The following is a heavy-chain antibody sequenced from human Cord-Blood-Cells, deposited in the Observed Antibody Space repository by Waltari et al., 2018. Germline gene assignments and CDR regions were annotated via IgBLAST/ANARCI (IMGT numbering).Heavy chain of an antibody. CDR2: ISYDGSNK. V-gene: IGHV3-30*18. D-gene: IGHD5-12*01. CDR1: GFTFSSYG. J-gene: IGHJ4*02. CDR3: AKDEGNMVATIDY. Sequence: QVQLVESGGGVVQPGRSLRLSCAASGFTFSSYGMHWVRQAPGKGLEWVAVISYDGSNKYYADSVKGRFTISRDNSKNTLYLQMNSLRAEDTAVYYCAKDEGNMVATIDYWGQGTLVTVSS.